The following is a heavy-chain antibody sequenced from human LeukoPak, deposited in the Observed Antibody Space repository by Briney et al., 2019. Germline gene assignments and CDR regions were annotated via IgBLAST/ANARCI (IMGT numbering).Heavy chain of an antibody. V-gene: IGHV3-23*01. Sequence: GGSLRLSCAASGFTFSSYAMSWVRQAPGKGLEWVSAISGSGGSTYYADSVKGRFTISRDNSKNTLYLQMNSLRAEDTAAYYCAREGSLSYYGMDVWGQGTTVTVSS. D-gene: IGHD3-10*01. J-gene: IGHJ6*02. CDR1: GFTFSSYA. CDR3: AREGSLSYYGMDV. CDR2: ISGSGGST.